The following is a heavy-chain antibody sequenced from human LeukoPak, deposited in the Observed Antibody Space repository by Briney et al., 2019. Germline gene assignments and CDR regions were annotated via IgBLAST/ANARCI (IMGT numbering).Heavy chain of an antibody. J-gene: IGHJ6*02. CDR3: AREGYDILTGYYRIDYYGMDV. CDR2: INAGNGNT. V-gene: IGHV1-3*01. Sequence: ASVKVSCKASGYTFTSYAMHWVRQAPGQRLEWMGWINAGNGNTKYSQKFQGRVTITRDTSASTAYMEPSSLRSEDTAVYYCAREGYDILTGYYRIDYYGMDVWGQGTTVTVSS. CDR1: GYTFTSYA. D-gene: IGHD3-9*01.